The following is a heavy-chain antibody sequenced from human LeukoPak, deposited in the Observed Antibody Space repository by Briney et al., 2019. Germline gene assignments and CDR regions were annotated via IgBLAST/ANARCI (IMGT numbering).Heavy chain of an antibody. V-gene: IGHV3-23*01. CDR1: GFTFSSYA. J-gene: IGHJ4*02. D-gene: IGHD2-2*01. CDR3: AKDRGYCSSTSCYGSGAFDY. CDR2: ISGSGGST. Sequence: PGGSLRLSCAASGFTFSSYAMSWVRQAPGKGLEWVSAISGSGGSTYYADSVKGRFTISRDNSKNTLYLQMNSLRAEDTAVYYCAKDRGYCSSTSCYGSGAFDYWGQGTLVTVSS.